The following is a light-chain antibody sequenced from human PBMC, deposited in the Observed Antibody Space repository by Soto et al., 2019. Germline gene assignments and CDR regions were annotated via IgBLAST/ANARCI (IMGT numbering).Light chain of an antibody. CDR2: DAS. Sequence: EIVTTQSQATLSVAPVEISTLCSMASQSVISNFAWYQQKPGQAPRLLIYDASTRATGIPAGFSGTGSGTEFTLTISSLQSEDFAVYHCQQYNDWPGTFGQGTKVDIK. CDR1: QSVISN. V-gene: IGKV3-15*01. CDR3: QQYNDWPGT. J-gene: IGKJ1*01.